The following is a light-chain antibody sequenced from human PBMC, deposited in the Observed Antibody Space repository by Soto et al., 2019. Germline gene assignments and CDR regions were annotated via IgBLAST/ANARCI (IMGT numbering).Light chain of an antibody. V-gene: IGLV1-47*02. CDR2: SNN. CDR3: AAWDASPSGPA. Sequence: QAVVTQPPSASGTPGQRVTISCSGSSPNIGSNYVYWYQQLPGTAPKVLIYSNNQRPSGVPDRFSGSKSGTSASLAISGLRSEDEADYYCAAWDASPSGPAFGGGTQLTVL. CDR1: SPNIGSNY. J-gene: IGLJ3*02.